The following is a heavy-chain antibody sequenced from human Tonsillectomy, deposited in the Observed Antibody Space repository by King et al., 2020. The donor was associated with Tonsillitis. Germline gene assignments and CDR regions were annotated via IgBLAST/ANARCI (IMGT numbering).Heavy chain of an antibody. CDR2: IIPFLGIA. Sequence: QLVQSGAEVKKPGSSVKVSCKASGGTFSSYAINWVRQAPGQGLEWMGRIIPFLGIASYAQKFQGRVTIIADKSTSTAYMELSSLRSEDTAVYYCAVIVSSTGDAFDIWGQGTMVTVSS. D-gene: IGHD2-21*01. CDR1: GGTFSSYA. J-gene: IGHJ3*02. CDR3: AVIVSSTGDAFDI. V-gene: IGHV1-69*09.